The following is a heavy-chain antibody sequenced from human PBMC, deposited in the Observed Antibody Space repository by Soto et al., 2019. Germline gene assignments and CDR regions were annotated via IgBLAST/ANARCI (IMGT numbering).Heavy chain of an antibody. Sequence: QVQLQQWGAGLLKPSETLSLTCAVYGGSFSGYYWTWIRQPPGTGLEWIGEINHSGSTNYNPSLKXRXTXSXNTSKNQFPLKLTSVPAADTAVYYCARDKITGLFDYWGQGTLVTVSS. CDR1: GGSFSGYY. J-gene: IGHJ4*02. CDR2: INHSGST. CDR3: ARDKITGLFDY. V-gene: IGHV4-34*01. D-gene: IGHD2-8*02.